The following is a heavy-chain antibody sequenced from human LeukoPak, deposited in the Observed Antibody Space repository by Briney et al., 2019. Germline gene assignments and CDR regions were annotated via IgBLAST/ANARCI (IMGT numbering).Heavy chain of an antibody. V-gene: IGHV4-34*01. CDR1: GGSFSGYY. J-gene: IGHJ4*02. CDR2: INHSGST. D-gene: IGHD7-27*01. CDR3: ARDTGDRTFDY. Sequence: SETLSLTCAVYGGSFSGYYWSWIRQPPGKGLEWIGEINHSGSTNYNPSLKSRVTISVDTSKNQFSLKLSSVTAADTAVYYCARDTGDRTFDYWGQGTLVTVSS.